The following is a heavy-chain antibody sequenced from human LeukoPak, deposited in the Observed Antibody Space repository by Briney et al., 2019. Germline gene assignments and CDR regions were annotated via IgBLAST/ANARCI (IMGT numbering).Heavy chain of an antibody. CDR3: AKDLTAGSGSYYTFFDY. D-gene: IGHD3-10*01. V-gene: IGHV3-30*02. Sequence: GGSLRLSCAASGFTFSSYGMHWVRQAPGKGLEWVAFIRYDGSNKYYADSVRGRFTISRDNSKNTLYLQMNSLRAEDTAVYYCAKDLTAGSGSYYTFFDYWGQGTLVTVSS. CDR2: IRYDGSNK. J-gene: IGHJ4*02. CDR1: GFTFSSYG.